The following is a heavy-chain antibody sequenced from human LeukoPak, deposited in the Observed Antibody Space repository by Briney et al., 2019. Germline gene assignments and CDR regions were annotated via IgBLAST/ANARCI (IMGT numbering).Heavy chain of an antibody. V-gene: IGHV4-39*01. J-gene: IGHJ3*02. D-gene: IGHD5-12*01. CDR2: VFDSGST. CDR3: ARHTRPGHSGYENAFDI. Sequence: SQTLSPTCTVSGGSISRTSYYWDWIRQPPGKGLEWIGNVFDSGSTHYNPSLKSRVIISVDTSKNQFSLRLSSVTAADTAVYYCARHTRPGHSGYENAFDIWGQGTMVTVSS. CDR1: GGSISRTSYY.